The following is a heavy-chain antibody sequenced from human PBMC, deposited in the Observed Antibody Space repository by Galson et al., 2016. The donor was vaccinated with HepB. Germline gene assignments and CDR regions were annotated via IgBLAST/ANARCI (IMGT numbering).Heavy chain of an antibody. D-gene: IGHD2-15*01. CDR1: GFTFNTYS. V-gene: IGHV3-48*04. Sequence: SLRLSCAASGFTFNTYSMNWVRQAPGKGLEWISYIRGNSRTIYYAASVKGRFTISRDNAKNSLYLQMNSLRAEDTAVYYCARDETYCSGGRCYDGKVFDYWGQGTLVTVSS. CDR2: IRGNSRTI. CDR3: ARDETYCSGGRCYDGKVFDY. J-gene: IGHJ4*02.